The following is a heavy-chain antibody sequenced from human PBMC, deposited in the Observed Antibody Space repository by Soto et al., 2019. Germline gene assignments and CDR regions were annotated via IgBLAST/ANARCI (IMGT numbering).Heavy chain of an antibody. J-gene: IGHJ4*02. CDR1: GYTLTELS. D-gene: IGHD6-19*01. CDR3: ANEGLHSSGWLDY. Sequence: QVQLVQSGAEVKKPGASVKVSCTVSGYTLTELSMHWVRQAPGKGLEWKGGVDPEDCETIYAQKLQGRVTMTEDTSTNTAYMELSSLRSEYTAVYYCANEGLHSSGWLDYWGQGPLFTVSS. CDR2: VDPEDCET. V-gene: IGHV1-24*01.